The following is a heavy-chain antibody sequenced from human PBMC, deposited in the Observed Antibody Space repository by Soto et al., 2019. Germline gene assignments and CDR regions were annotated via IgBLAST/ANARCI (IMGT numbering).Heavy chain of an antibody. D-gene: IGHD3-10*01. V-gene: IGHV3-53*01. CDR2: SYSDSRT. CDR1: GFTVSSNY. CDR3: ARGYGAGSYFSDH. Sequence: QLVESGGALIQPGGSLRLSCAASGFTVSSNYMSWVRQAPGKGLEWVSGSYSDSRTYFADSVKGRFSISRDSFKNMIYLQMDSLRAEDTAVYFCARGYGAGSYFSDHWGQGTLVTVSS. J-gene: IGHJ5*02.